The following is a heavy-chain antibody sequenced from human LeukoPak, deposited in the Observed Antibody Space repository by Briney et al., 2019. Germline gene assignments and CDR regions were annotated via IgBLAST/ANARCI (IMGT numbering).Heavy chain of an antibody. CDR1: GGSISSYH. Sequence: SETLSLTCTVSGGSISSYHWSWLRQPPGKGLEWIGYIYYSGSTNYNPSLKSRVTISVDTSKNQFSLKLSSVTAADTAVYYCARDASLYSGFDYWGQGTLVTVSS. J-gene: IGHJ4*02. CDR3: ARDASLYSGFDY. D-gene: IGHD5-12*01. V-gene: IGHV4-59*01. CDR2: IYYSGST.